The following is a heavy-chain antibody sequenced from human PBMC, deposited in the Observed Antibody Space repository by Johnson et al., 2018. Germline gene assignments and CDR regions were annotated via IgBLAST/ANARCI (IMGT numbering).Heavy chain of an antibody. Sequence: VQLVESGGVVVQPGGSLRLSCAASGFTCDDYAMHWVRQAPGKGLEWVSLISWDGGSTYYADSVKGRFTLSRDNSKKLLYLQMYSLRAEGTAIYDCEENEGYDDSSGYSTPGDYYGMDVWGQGTTVTGSS. D-gene: IGHD3-22*01. J-gene: IGHJ6*02. CDR1: GFTCDDYA. V-gene: IGHV3-43D*03. CDR2: ISWDGGST. CDR3: EENEGYDDSSGYSTPGDYYGMDV.